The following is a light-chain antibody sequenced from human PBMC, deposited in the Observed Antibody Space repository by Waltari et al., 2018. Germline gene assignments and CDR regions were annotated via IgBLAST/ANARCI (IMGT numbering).Light chain of an antibody. CDR3: DSSDSTGLRV. V-gene: IGLV3-10*01. CDR2: EDT. CDR1: ELPRKY. Sequence: YELTQPPSVSVSPGQTARITCSGHELPRKYAYWFQQKSGQAPRLVIYEDTKRPSGIPERVCGSSSGTVATLTITGAQVDDEADYYCDSSDSTGLRVFGGGTTVVVL. J-gene: IGLJ1*01.